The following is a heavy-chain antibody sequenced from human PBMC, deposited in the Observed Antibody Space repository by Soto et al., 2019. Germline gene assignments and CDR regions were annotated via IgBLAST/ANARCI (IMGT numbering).Heavy chain of an antibody. CDR2: IYYSGST. J-gene: IGHJ3*02. Sequence: SETLSLTCTASGGSISSYYWSWIRQPPGKGLEWIGYIYYSGSTNYNPSLKSRVTISVDTSKNQFSLKLSSVTAADTAVYYCASYPRKTRAFDIWGQGTMVTVSS. CDR3: ASYPRKTRAFDI. CDR1: GGSISSYY. V-gene: IGHV4-59*01.